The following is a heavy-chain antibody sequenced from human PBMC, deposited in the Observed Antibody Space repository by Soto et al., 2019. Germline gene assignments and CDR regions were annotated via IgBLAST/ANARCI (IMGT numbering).Heavy chain of an antibody. CDR3: VRDKDVTYNFDY. D-gene: IGHD2-15*01. CDR1: GFTFSTYY. V-gene: IGHV3-11*01. J-gene: IGHJ4*02. CDR2: ISSRHNPT. Sequence: QVQLVESGGGSIKPGESLRPSCAASGFTFSTYYMAWIRQPPGKGLEWVSYISSRHNPTYYADSVKGRFTISRDNAKNSLYLHMTSLRADDTAVYYCVRDKDVTYNFDYWGQGTLVTVSS.